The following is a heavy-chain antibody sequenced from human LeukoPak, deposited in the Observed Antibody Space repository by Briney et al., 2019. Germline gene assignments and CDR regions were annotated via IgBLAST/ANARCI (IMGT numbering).Heavy chain of an antibody. Sequence: GGSLRLSCAASGFTFSDYYMSWLRQAPGKGLEWVSYISSSGSTIYYADSVKGRFTISRDNAKNSLYLQMNSLRAEDTAVYYCARAYCGGDCYSLGLYYWGQGTLVTVSS. V-gene: IGHV3-11*01. CDR2: ISSSGSTI. CDR1: GFTFSDYY. D-gene: IGHD2-21*02. J-gene: IGHJ4*02. CDR3: ARAYCGGDCYSLGLYY.